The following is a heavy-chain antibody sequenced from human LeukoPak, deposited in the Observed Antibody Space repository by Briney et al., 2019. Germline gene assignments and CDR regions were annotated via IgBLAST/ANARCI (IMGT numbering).Heavy chain of an antibody. Sequence: GGSLRLSCAASGFSFNSYWMTWVRQAPGRGLEWVANINPAGSDTYYVDPVKGRFTISRENAKNLVYLQMNSLRAEDTAVYSCGRFGYVAAVDLWGQGTLVTVSS. V-gene: IGHV3-7*01. D-gene: IGHD2-15*01. J-gene: IGHJ4*02. CDR1: GFSFNSYW. CDR2: INPAGSDT. CDR3: GRFGYVAAVDL.